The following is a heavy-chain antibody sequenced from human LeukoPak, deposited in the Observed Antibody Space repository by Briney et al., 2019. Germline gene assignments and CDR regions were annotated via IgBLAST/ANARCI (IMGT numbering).Heavy chain of an antibody. CDR3: AREGSGRSRYNWFDP. J-gene: IGHJ5*02. D-gene: IGHD6-19*01. CDR2: IYTSGST. CDR1: GGSISSYY. V-gene: IGHV4-4*07. Sequence: SETLSLTCTVSGGSISSYYWSWIRQPAGKGVEWIGRIYTSGSTNYNPSLKSRVTMSVDTSKNQFSLKLSSVTAADTAVYYCAREGSGRSRYNWFDPWGQGTLVTVSS.